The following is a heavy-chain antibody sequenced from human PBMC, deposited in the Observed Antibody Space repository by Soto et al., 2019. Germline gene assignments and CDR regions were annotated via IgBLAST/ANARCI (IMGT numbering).Heavy chain of an antibody. J-gene: IGHJ4*02. CDR1: GYSISSGYY. D-gene: IGHD5-18*01. V-gene: IGHV4-38-2*01. CDR2: IYHSGST. CDR3: ARVDTAMVTRTFDY. Sequence: PSETLSLTCAVSGYSISSGYYWGWIRQPPGKGLEWIGSIYHSGSTYYNPSLKSRVTISVDTSENQFSLKLSSVTAADTAVYYCARVDTAMVTRTFDYWGQGTLVTVSS.